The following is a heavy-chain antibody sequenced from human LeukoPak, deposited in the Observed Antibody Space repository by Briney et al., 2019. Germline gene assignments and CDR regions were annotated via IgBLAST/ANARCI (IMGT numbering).Heavy chain of an antibody. V-gene: IGHV3-7*01. J-gene: IGHJ4*02. CDR2: IKRDGSGK. CDR1: GFIFSNYW. Sequence: GGSLRLSCAPSGFIFSNYWMSWFRQAPGKGLEWVAMIKRDGSGKYYVGSVKGRFTISRDNAKNSLYLQMNSLRAEDTAVYYCGVSVVIPAAFDHWGQGTLVTVSS. D-gene: IGHD2-2*01. CDR3: GVSVVIPAAFDH.